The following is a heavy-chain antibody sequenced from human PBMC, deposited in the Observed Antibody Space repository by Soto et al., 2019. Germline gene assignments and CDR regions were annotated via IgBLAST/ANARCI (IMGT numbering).Heavy chain of an antibody. D-gene: IGHD6-19*01. CDR2: ISGLGGTT. Sequence: PGGSLRLSCAASGFTFAVHAMSWVRQAPGKGLEWVSSISGLGGTTHYADSVTGRFNISRDNSNSMMYLQVNRLRVEDTAVYYCAKDSRPRPGYSSGWSDYWGQGTLVTVSS. V-gene: IGHV3-23*01. CDR3: AKDSRPRPGYSSGWSDY. J-gene: IGHJ4*02. CDR1: GFTFAVHA.